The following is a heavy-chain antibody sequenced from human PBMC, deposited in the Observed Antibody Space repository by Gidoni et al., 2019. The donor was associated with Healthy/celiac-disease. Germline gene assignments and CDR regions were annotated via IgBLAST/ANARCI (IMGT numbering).Heavy chain of an antibody. J-gene: IGHJ4*02. V-gene: IGHV3-23*01. D-gene: IGHD5-18*01. Sequence: EVQLLESGGGLVQPGGSLRLSCAASGFYFSSYAMSWVRQARGKGLEWVSAISGSGGSTYYADSVKGRFTISRDNSKNTLYLQMNSLRAEDTAVYYCAKDLDSYGSFDYWGQGTLVTVSS. CDR3: AKDLDSYGSFDY. CDR1: GFYFSSYA. CDR2: ISGSGGST.